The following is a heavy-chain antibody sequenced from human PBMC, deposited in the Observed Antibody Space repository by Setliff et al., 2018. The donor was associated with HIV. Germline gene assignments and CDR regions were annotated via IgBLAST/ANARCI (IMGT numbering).Heavy chain of an antibody. Sequence: SETLSLTCTVSDGSISSYYWSWIRQPAGEGLEWIGRIYTSGSTNYNPSFKSRLTMSLDPSKNQFSLKLRSVTAADTAVYFCARDLSGYSYGSYYYYMDVWGKGTTVTVSS. CDR1: DGSISSYY. D-gene: IGHD5-18*01. J-gene: IGHJ6*03. CDR3: ARDLSGYSYGSYYYYMDV. V-gene: IGHV4-4*07. CDR2: IYTSGST.